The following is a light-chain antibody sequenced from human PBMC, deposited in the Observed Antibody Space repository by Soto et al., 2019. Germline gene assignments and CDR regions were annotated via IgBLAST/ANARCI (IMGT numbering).Light chain of an antibody. Sequence: SALTQPASVSGSPGQSITISCTGTSSDVGAYDYVSWYQQHPGKAPKLLIYDVTTRPSGVSNRFSGSKSGNTASLTISGLETDDEAEYYCSSFTSTFTLVFGTGTKVTVL. CDR1: SSDVGAYDY. CDR3: SSFTSTFTLV. J-gene: IGLJ1*01. CDR2: DVT. V-gene: IGLV2-14*03.